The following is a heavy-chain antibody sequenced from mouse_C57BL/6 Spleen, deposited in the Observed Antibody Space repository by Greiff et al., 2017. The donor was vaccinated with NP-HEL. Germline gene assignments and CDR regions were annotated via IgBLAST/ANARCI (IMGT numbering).Heavy chain of an antibody. D-gene: IGHD2-5*01. CDR2: FYPGSGSI. CDR3: ARHEDDYSNYSYYFDY. Sequence: QVQLKESGAELVKPGASVKLSCKASGYTFTEYTIHWVKPRSGQGLEWIGWFYPGSGSIKYNEKFKDKATLTADKSSSTVYMELSILTSEDSAFYFCARHEDDYSNYSYYFDYWGQGTTLTVSS. V-gene: IGHV1-62-2*01. J-gene: IGHJ2*01. CDR1: GYTFTEYT.